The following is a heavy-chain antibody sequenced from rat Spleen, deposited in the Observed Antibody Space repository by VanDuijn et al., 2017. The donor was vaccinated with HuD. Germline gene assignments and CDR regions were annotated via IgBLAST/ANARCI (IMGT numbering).Heavy chain of an antibody. V-gene: IGHV2S61*01. CDR3: ARSDYSSPYYFDY. CDR2: IWGDGST. CDR1: GFSLISYG. J-gene: IGHJ2*01. D-gene: IGHD1-2*01. Sequence: QVQLKESGPGLVQPSQTLSLTCTVSGFSLISYGVSWVRQPPGKGLEWMGGIWGDGSTKYNSALKSRLSISRDTSKSQLFLQMNDLQTEDTAMYFCARSDYSSPYYFDYWGQGVMVTVSS.